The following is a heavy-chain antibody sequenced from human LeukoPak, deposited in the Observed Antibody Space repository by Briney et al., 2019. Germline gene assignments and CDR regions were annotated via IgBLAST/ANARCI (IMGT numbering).Heavy chain of an antibody. V-gene: IGHV4-4*07. CDR2: IYASGST. J-gene: IGHJ4*02. CDR3: ARGSMGYFDY. D-gene: IGHD2/OR15-2a*01. CDR1: GGSLINYS. Sequence: SETLSLTCTVSGGSLINYSWRWIRQPAGKGLEWIGRIYASGSTYYNPSLKSRVTMSVDTSKNHFSLKLSSVTAADTALYYCARGSMGYFDYWGQGTLVSVSS.